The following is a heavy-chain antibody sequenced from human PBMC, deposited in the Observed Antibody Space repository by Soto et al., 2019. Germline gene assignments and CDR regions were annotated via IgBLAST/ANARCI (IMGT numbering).Heavy chain of an antibody. V-gene: IGHV3-15*01. CDR2: IKSKTDGGTT. CDR1: GFTFSNAW. J-gene: IGHJ4*02. Sequence: EVQLVESGGGLVKPGGSLRLSCAASGFTFSNAWMSWVRQAPGKGLEWVGRIKSKTDGGTTDYAAPVKGRFTISRYDSKNTLYLQMNSLKTEDTAVYYCTTETTYCSGGSCYLSGFDYWGQGTLVTVSS. D-gene: IGHD2-15*01. CDR3: TTETTYCSGGSCYLSGFDY.